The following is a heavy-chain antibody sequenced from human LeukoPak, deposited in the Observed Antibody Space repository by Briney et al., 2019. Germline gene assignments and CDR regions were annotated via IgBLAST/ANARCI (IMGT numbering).Heavy chain of an antibody. J-gene: IGHJ5*02. CDR2: INHSGST. CDR1: GGSFSGYY. V-gene: IGHV4-34*01. CDR3: ARRPPAASNSGYNWFDP. D-gene: IGHD6-25*01. Sequence: SETLSLTCAVYGGSFSGYYWGWIRQPPGKGLEWIGEINHSGSTNYNPSLKSRVTISVDTSKNQFSLKLSSVTAADTAVYYCARRPPAASNSGYNWFDPWGQGTLVTVSS.